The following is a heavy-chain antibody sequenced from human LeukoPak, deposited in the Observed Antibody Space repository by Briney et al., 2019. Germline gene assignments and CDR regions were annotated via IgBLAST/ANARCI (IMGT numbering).Heavy chain of an antibody. D-gene: IGHD3-10*02. CDR2: ISSSGSTI. J-gene: IGHJ6*04. CDR3: AELGITMIGGV. CDR1: GFSFSSYA. Sequence: GGSLRLSCATSGFSFSSYAMSWVRQAPGKGLEWVSYISSSGSTIYYADSVKGRFTISRDNAKNSLYLQMNSLRAEDTAVYYCAELGITMIGGVWGKGTTVTISS. V-gene: IGHV3-48*03.